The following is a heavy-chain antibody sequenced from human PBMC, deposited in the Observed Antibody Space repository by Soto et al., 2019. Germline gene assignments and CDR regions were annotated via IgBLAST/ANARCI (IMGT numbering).Heavy chain of an antibody. CDR2: IYYSGST. Sequence: PSETLSLTCTVSGGSISSGDYYWSWIRQPPGKGLEWIGYIYYSGSTYYNPSLKSRVTISVDTSKNQFSLKLSSVTAADTAVYYCARDQLRFLEWFYGMDFWGQGTTVTVSS. V-gene: IGHV4-30-4*01. CDR1: GGSISSGDYY. CDR3: ARDQLRFLEWFYGMDF. J-gene: IGHJ6*02. D-gene: IGHD3-3*01.